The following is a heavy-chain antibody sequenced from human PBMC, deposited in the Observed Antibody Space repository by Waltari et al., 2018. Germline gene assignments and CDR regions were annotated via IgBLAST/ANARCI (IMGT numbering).Heavy chain of an antibody. CDR3: ARLGTMVRHGMDV. CDR2: INQSGST. CDR1: GGSFRGYS. D-gene: IGHD3-10*01. Sequence: QVQLQQWGAGLLKPSETLSLTCAVSGGSFRGYSWSWIRQPPGKGLEWIGEINQSGSTNYNPSLKSRVTISVDTSKNQFSLKLSSVTAADTAVYYCARLGTMVRHGMDVWGQGTTVTVSS. J-gene: IGHJ6*02. V-gene: IGHV4-34*01.